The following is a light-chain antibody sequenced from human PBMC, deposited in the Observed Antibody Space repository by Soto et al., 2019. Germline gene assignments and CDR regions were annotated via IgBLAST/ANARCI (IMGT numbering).Light chain of an antibody. Sequence: QSALTQPASVSGSPGQSITISCTGSSXDIGAYNYVSWFQQYPGKAPKLIISEVSNRPSGVSNRFSGSKSGTAASLTISGLQTEDEADYFCFSFTTDWTHVFGTGTKFTVL. J-gene: IGLJ1*01. V-gene: IGLV2-14*01. CDR1: SXDIGAYNY. CDR3: FSFTTDWTHV. CDR2: EVS.